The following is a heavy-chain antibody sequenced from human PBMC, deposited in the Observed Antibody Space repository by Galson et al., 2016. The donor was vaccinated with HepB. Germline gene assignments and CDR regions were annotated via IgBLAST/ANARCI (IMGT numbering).Heavy chain of an antibody. V-gene: IGHV4-59*01. CDR3: ARGRSCTSTSCFLFGDNRDWYFDL. D-gene: IGHD2-2*01. CDR2: IYYTGST. Sequence: LSLTCTVSGDSIRKSYWTWIRQPPGKRLGWIGYIYYTGSTKYNPSLKSRVTISIDTSKNQFSLKLSSVTAADTAVYYCARGRSCTSTSCFLFGDNRDWYFDLWGRGTLVTVSS. J-gene: IGHJ2*01. CDR1: GDSIRKSY.